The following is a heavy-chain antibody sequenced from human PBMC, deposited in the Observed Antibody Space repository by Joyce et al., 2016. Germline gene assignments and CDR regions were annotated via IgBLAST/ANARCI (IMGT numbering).Heavy chain of an antibody. CDR3: ARSQWLAPLMY. V-gene: IGHV4-34*01. CDR2: INNSGVT. D-gene: IGHD6-19*01. J-gene: IGHJ4*02. CDR1: GGPFRGSF. Sequence: QVQLQQWGAGLLKPSETLSLTCAVSGGPFRGSFWTWVRQPPGKGLEWIGDINNSGVTNYNPSLKTRVTFSVDTSKNQFSLKLTSLSAADTAVYYCARSQWLAPLMYWGQGTPVTVSS.